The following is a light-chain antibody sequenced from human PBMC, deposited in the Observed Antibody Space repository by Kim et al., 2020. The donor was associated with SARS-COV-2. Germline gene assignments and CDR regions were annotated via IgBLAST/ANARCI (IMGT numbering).Light chain of an antibody. CDR2: GAS. Sequence: AAVRDRVTVTCRASQDIRNDLGWYQQIPGRAPKRLIYGASSLQSGVPSRFSGSGSGTEFTLTISSLQPEDFATYFCLQHNSYPITFGQGTRLEIK. CDR1: QDIRND. CDR3: LQHNSYPIT. J-gene: IGKJ5*01. V-gene: IGKV1-17*01.